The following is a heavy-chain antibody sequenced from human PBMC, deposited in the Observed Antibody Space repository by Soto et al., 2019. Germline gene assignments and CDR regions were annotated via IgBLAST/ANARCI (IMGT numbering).Heavy chain of an antibody. J-gene: IGHJ5*02. D-gene: IGHD6-13*01. CDR1: GYTFTGYY. V-gene: IGHV1-2*02. CDR2: INPNSGGT. CDR3: ARDLGSSSWYGEGWFDP. Sequence: QVQLVQSGAEVKKPGASVKVSCKASGYTFTGYYMHWVRQAPGQGLEWMGWINPNSGGTNYAQKFQGRVTMTRDTSISTAYMELSRLRSDDTAVYYCARDLGSSSWYGEGWFDPWGQGTLVTVSS.